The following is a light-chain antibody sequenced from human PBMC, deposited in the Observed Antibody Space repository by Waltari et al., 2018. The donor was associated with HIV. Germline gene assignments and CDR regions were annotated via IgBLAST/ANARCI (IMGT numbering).Light chain of an antibody. CDR2: DVS. CDR1: DFDIGNYHL. V-gene: IGLV2-23*02. CDR3: LTYVSKTSTWQ. J-gene: IGLJ3*02. Sequence: QSALTQPASVSGNPGQSVTIPCTGTDFDIGNYHLVSWFQQHPGKAPKLLIYDVSKRPSGVSSRFSGSKSGYFASLTISGLLTEDESSYYCLTYVSKTSTWQFGGGTYLTV.